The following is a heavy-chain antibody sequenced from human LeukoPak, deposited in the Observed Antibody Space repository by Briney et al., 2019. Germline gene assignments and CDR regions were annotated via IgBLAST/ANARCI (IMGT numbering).Heavy chain of an antibody. V-gene: IGHV1-46*01. D-gene: IGHD2-2*01. CDR2: VNPSGGST. J-gene: IGHJ6*02. CDR3: ARDCSSSCSPYYGMDV. Sequence: ASVKVSCKASEYTFTSYYIHWVRQAPGQGLEWMGIVNPSGGSTSYAQKFQGRVTMTRDTSTSTVYMELSSLRSEDTAVYYCARDCSSSCSPYYGMDVWGQGTTVTVSS. CDR1: EYTFTSYY.